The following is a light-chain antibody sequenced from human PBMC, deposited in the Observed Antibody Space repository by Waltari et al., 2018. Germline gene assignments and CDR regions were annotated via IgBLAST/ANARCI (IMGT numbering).Light chain of an antibody. V-gene: IGLV1-44*01. CDR2: NNN. Sequence: QSVLTQPPSASVTPGQRVTISCSGSSSNIGRNTVNWYQQLPGTAPKRLIYNNNQRPSGVPDRFSGSKSGTSASLAISGLQSEDEADYYCAAWDDSLSGPVVFGGGTKLTVL. CDR3: AAWDDSLSGPVV. J-gene: IGLJ2*01. CDR1: SSNIGRNT.